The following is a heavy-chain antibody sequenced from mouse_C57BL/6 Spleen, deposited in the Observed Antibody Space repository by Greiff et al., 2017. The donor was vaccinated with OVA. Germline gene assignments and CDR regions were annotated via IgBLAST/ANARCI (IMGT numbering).Heavy chain of an antibody. Sequence: VQLQQSGPELVKPGASVKISCKASGYTFTDYYMNWVKQSHGKSLEWIGDINPNNGGTSYNQKFKGKATLTVDKSSSTAYMELRSLTSEDSAVYYCALYGYDEFAYWGQGTLVTVSA. D-gene: IGHD2-2*01. V-gene: IGHV1-26*01. J-gene: IGHJ3*01. CDR3: ALYGYDEFAY. CDR2: INPNNGGT. CDR1: GYTFTDYY.